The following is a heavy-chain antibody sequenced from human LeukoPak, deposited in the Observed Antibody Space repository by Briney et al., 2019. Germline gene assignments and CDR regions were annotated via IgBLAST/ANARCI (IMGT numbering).Heavy chain of an antibody. CDR3: ARGSGEFPAPFDP. V-gene: IGHV3-21*01. Sequence: PGGSLRLSCAASGFTFSSYSMNWVRQAPGKGLEWVSSISSSSSYIYYADSVKGRFTISRDNAKNSLYLQMNSLRAEDTAVYYCARGSGEFPAPFDPWGQGTLVTVSS. J-gene: IGHJ5*02. CDR2: ISSSSSYI. D-gene: IGHD3-16*01. CDR1: GFTFSSYS.